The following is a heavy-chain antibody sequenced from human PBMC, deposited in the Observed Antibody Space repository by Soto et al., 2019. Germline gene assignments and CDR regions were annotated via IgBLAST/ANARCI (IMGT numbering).Heavy chain of an antibody. CDR3: AKGGSSGWPGGEDF. D-gene: IGHD6-19*01. J-gene: IGHJ4*02. CDR2: ITSDGSTT. Sequence: EVQPLESGGGLVQPGGSLRLSCVVSGFTFSNYAMSWVRKTPGKGLEWVSGITSDGSTTWYADFVEGRFTISRDNSKNTVYLQLNSPRGEDAAVYFCAKGGSSGWPGGEDFWGQGTMVTVSS. V-gene: IGHV3-23*01. CDR1: GFTFSNYA.